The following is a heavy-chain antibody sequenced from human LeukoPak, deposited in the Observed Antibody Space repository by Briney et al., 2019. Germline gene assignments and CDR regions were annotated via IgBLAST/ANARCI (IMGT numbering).Heavy chain of an antibody. Sequence: ASVKVSCKASGGTLSSYAISWVRQAPGQGLEWMGRIIPMLGIANYAQKFQGRVTITADKSTSTAYMELSSLRSEDTAVYYCAREPRTTEIVDIWGQGIMVTVSS. CDR2: IIPMLGIA. CDR3: AREPRTTEIVDI. D-gene: IGHD1-14*01. V-gene: IGHV1-69*04. J-gene: IGHJ3*02. CDR1: GGTLSSYA.